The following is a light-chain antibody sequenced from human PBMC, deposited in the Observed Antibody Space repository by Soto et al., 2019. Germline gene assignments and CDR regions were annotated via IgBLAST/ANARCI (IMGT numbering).Light chain of an antibody. J-gene: IGKJ5*01. V-gene: IGKV3-11*01. CDR1: QSVSSY. Sequence: EIVLTQSPATLSLSPGERATLSCRASQSVSSYLAWYQQKPGQAPRLLIYDASNRATGIPVRFSGSGSGTDFTLTISGLEPEDFALYYCQQRNNWPITFGQGTRLAI. CDR2: DAS. CDR3: QQRNNWPIT.